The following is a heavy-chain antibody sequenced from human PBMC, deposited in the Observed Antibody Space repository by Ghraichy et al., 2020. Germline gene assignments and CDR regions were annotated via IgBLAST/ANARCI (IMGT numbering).Heavy chain of an antibody. CDR1: GYTFTGYY. J-gene: IGHJ4*02. Sequence: ASVKVSCKASGYTFTGYYIHWVRQAPGQGLEWMGWINPNSGGTNYAQKFQGRVTMTRDTSISTAYMELSRLKSDDTAVYYCARVNRSGSYREIPYWGQGNLVTVSS. D-gene: IGHD1-26*01. V-gene: IGHV1-2*02. CDR2: INPNSGGT. CDR3: ARVNRSGSYREIPY.